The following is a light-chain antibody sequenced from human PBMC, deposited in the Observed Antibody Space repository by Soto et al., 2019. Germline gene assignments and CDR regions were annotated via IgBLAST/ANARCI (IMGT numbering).Light chain of an antibody. CDR1: SGHSSYA. CDR2: VNSDGTH. CDR3: QTWGTGIAV. Sequence: QAVVTQSPSAYASLGASVKLTCTLSSGHSSYAIAWHQQQPEKGPRYLMKVNSDGTHIKGDGIPDRFSGSSSGAERYLTISSLQSEDEADYYCQTWGTGIAVFGGGTKLTVL. J-gene: IGLJ7*01. V-gene: IGLV4-69*01.